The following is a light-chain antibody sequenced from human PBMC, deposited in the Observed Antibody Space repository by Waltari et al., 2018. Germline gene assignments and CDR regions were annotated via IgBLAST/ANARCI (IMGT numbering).Light chain of an antibody. J-gene: IGKJ1*01. Sequence: DIVMTQSPDSLAVSLGERDTLHCKSSQSVLYSSSNKNYLACYQQKPGQPPKLLIYWAATRESGVPDRFSGSGSGTDFTLTISSLQAEDVAVYYCQQYYSFPQTFGQGTKVEIK. CDR1: QSVLYSSSNKNY. CDR2: WAA. CDR3: QQYYSFPQT. V-gene: IGKV4-1*01.